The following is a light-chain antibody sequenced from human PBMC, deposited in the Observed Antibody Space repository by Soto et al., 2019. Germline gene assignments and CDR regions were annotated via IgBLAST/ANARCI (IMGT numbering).Light chain of an antibody. CDR1: SSNIGKNA. V-gene: IGLV1-36*01. J-gene: IGLJ3*02. Sequence: QSVLTQPPSVSEAPRQRVTISCSGSSSNIGKNAVNWYRQLPGMAPKLLIYYDDLLASGVSDRFSGSKSGTSASLAISGLQVEDEAEYFCGSFTTSRIWVFGGGTKLTVL. CDR3: GSFTTSRIWV. CDR2: YDD.